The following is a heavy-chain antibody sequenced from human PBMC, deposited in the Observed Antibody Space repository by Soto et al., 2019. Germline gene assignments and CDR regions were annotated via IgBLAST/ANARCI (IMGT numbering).Heavy chain of an antibody. CDR3: ARVDLRRSSLFWFDP. V-gene: IGHV6-1*01. CDR1: GDSISSNSSS. D-gene: IGHD6-6*01. J-gene: IGHJ5*02. CDR2: TYYRSKWYD. Sequence: QTLSLTCVISGDSISSNSSSWNWIRPSPSRGLEWLGRTYYRSKWYDDYAVSVRSRITINPDTSKNQFSLQLNSVTPEDTAVYYCARVDLRRSSLFWFDPWGQGTLVTVSS.